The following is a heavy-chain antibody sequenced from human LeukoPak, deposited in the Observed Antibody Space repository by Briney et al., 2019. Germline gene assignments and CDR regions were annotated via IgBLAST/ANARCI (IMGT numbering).Heavy chain of an antibody. V-gene: IGHV4-39*01. CDR3: ARHIWSGYYTYYFDY. J-gene: IGHJ4*02. Sequence: SETLSLXCTVSGGSSSNSIDYWGWVRQPPGKGQEWIGSIYYSGNTYYNPSLKSRVTISVDTSKNQFSLKLSSVTAADTAVYYCARHIWSGYYTYYFDYWGQGSPVTVSS. CDR2: IYYSGNT. D-gene: IGHD3-3*01. CDR1: GGSSSNSIDY.